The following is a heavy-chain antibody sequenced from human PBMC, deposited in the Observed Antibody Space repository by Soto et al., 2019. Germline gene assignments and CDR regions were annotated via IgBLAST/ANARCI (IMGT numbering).Heavy chain of an antibody. Sequence: EVPLVESGGGLIQPGGSLRLSCAASGFTFTGNDMNWVRQAPGKGLEWVSLLYSSGSTYYADSVKGRFTISRDNSNTTLYLQMSSLRAEDTAVYYCAARPLLPGAPWGQGTMVTVSS. J-gene: IGHJ3*01. CDR2: LYSSGST. CDR1: GFTFTGND. D-gene: IGHD3-22*01. V-gene: IGHV3-53*01. CDR3: AARPLLPGAP.